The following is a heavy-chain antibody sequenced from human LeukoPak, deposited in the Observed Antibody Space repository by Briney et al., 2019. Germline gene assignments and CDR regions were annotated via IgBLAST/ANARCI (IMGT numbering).Heavy chain of an antibody. J-gene: IGHJ4*02. V-gene: IGHV1-69*04. CDR2: IIPILGIA. CDR3: ARGEILEWLPHYYFDY. Sequence: ASVKLSCKASGGTFSSYAISWVRQAPGQGLELMGRIIPILGIANYAQKFQGRVTMTRDTSTSTVYMELSSLRSEDTAVYYCARGEILEWLPHYYFDYWGQGTLVTVSS. CDR1: GGTFSSYA. D-gene: IGHD3-3*01.